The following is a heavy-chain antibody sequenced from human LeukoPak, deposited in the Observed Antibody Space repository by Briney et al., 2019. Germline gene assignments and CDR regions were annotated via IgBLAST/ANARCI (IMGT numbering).Heavy chain of an antibody. V-gene: IGHV4-34*01. Sequence: PSETLSLTCAVYGVSFSGYYWSWIRQPPGKGLEWIGEINHSGSTNYNPSLKSRVTISVDTSKNQFSLKLSSVTTADTAVYYCARGFVVVTANDAFDIWGQGTMVTVSS. D-gene: IGHD2-21*02. J-gene: IGHJ3*02. CDR1: GVSFSGYY. CDR2: INHSGST. CDR3: ARGFVVVTANDAFDI.